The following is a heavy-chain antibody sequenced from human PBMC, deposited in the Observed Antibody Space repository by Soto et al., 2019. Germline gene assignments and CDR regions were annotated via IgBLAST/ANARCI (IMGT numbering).Heavy chain of an antibody. V-gene: IGHV3-11*06. Sequence: GGSLRLSCAASGFTFSDAWMSWVRQAPGKGLEWVSSISSGSTHTDYADSVKGRFTISRDNAKNSVSLQMNSLRAEDTALYYCARDHGTAFDYWGQGAMVTVSS. CDR3: ARDHGTAFDY. CDR2: ISSGSTHT. CDR1: GFTFSDAW. J-gene: IGHJ4*02.